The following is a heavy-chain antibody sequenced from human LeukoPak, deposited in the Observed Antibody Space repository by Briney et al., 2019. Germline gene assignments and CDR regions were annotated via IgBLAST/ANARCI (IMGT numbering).Heavy chain of an antibody. CDR3: ARGERRSGLDY. CDR2: IYYSAST. Sequence: SQTLSLTCTLSGGSISSGGYSWSWIHQHPGKGLEWIGYIYYSASTYYNPSLKSRVTISVDTSKNQFSLKLSSVTAADTAVYYCARGERRSGLDYWGEGALVTVSS. J-gene: IGHJ4*02. V-gene: IGHV4-31*03. D-gene: IGHD1-1*01. CDR1: GGSISSGGYS.